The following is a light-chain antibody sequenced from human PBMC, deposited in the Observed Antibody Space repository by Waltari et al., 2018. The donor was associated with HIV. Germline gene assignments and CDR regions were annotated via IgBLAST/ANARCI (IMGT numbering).Light chain of an antibody. J-gene: IGLJ2*01. CDR1: SSDVGGYNY. V-gene: IGLV2-8*01. Sequence: QSALTQPPSASGSPGQSVTISCTGTSSDVGGYNYVSWYQQHPGNAPKRMIYEVSKRPAWVPDRFAGSKSGNTGSLTVSGLQAEDEADYYCSSYAGSNNFGVFGGGTKLTVL. CDR3: SSYAGSNNFGV. CDR2: EVS.